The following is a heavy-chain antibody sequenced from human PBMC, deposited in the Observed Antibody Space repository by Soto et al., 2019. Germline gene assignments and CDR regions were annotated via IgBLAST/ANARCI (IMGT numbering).Heavy chain of an antibody. CDR2: IYYSGTT. D-gene: IGHD1-7*01. CDR3: ARDSHSPWNSVRGWFDP. V-gene: IGHV4-61*01. CDR1: GGSVSGDSYY. Sequence: SETLSLTCTVSGGSVSGDSYYWSWIRQPPGKGLEWIGYIYYSGTTKYNPSLKSRVTISVDTSKNQFSLKLSSVTAADTAVYYCARDSHSPWNSVRGWFDPWGQGTLVTVSS. J-gene: IGHJ5*02.